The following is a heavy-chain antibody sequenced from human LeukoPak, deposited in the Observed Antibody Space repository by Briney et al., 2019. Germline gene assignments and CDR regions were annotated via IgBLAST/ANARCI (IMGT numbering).Heavy chain of an antibody. CDR3: ARGLRYCSGGSCYGDYYYGMDV. V-gene: IGHV1-69*13. CDR2: IIPIFGTA. Sequence: ASVKVSCKASGGTFSSYAISWVRQAPGQGLEWMGGIIPIFGTANYAQKFQGRVTITADESTSTAYMELSSLRSEDTAVYYCARGLRYCSGGSCYGDYYYGMDVWGKGTTVTVSS. CDR1: GGTFSSYA. D-gene: IGHD2-15*01. J-gene: IGHJ6*04.